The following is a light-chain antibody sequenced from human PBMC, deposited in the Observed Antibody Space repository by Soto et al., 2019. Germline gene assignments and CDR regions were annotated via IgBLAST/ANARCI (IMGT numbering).Light chain of an antibody. CDR2: GAS. CDR3: QQSYSTPLT. J-gene: IGKJ4*01. V-gene: IGKV1-39*01. Sequence: DIQMTQSPSSLSASVGDRVTIICRASQRISSYLKWYQEKPGKAPKLLIYGASSLQSGVPSRFSGSGSGTDFTLTISSLQPEDFATFYCQQSYSTPLTFGGGTKVEIK. CDR1: QRISSY.